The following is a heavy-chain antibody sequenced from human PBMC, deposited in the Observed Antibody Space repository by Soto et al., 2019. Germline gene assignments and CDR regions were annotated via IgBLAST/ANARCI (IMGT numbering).Heavy chain of an antibody. V-gene: IGHV4-61*05. Sequence: SETLSLTCAVSGGCISITRYYVVWNRQPPGKGLEWIGYIYYSGSTNYTPSLKSRVTISVDTSKNQFSLKLSSVTAADTAVYYCARGDLGYCISTSCYYYYGMDVWGQGTTVTVSS. CDR2: IYYSGST. D-gene: IGHD2-2*01. CDR1: GGCISITRYY. J-gene: IGHJ6*02. CDR3: ARGDLGYCISTSCYYYYGMDV.